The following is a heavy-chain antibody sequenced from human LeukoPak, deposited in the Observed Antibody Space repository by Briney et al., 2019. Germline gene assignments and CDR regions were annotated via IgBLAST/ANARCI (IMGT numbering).Heavy chain of an antibody. CDR1: GGSISSSIYY. V-gene: IGHV4-39*07. CDR2: IYYSGST. D-gene: IGHD1-7*01. J-gene: IGHJ3*02. CDR3: GRDFGLTGTKRSFDI. Sequence: SETLSLTCTVSGGSISSSIYYWGWIRQPPGKGLEWIGSIYYSGSTYYNPSLKSRVTISVDTSKNQFSLKLSSVTAADTAVYYCGRDFGLTGTKRSFDIWGRGTMVTVSS.